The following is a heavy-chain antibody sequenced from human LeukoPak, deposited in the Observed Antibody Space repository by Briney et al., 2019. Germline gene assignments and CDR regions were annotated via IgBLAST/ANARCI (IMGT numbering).Heavy chain of an antibody. J-gene: IGHJ6*03. Sequence: ASVKVSCKASGYTFTSYGISWVRQAPGQGLEWMGWISTYNGNTNYAQKLQGRVTMTTDTSTSTAYMKLRSLRSDDTAVYYCARGRYCSSTSCYKVYYYYMDVWGKGTTVTVSS. CDR2: ISTYNGNT. D-gene: IGHD2-2*02. V-gene: IGHV1-18*01. CDR3: ARGRYCSSTSCYKVYYYYMDV. CDR1: GYTFTSYG.